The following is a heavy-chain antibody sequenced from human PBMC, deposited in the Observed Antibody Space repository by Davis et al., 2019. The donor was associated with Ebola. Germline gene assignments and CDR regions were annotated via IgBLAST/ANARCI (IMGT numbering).Heavy chain of an antibody. V-gene: IGHV3-74*01. CDR1: GFTLSSYW. D-gene: IGHD4-17*01. J-gene: IGHJ4*02. CDR3: ARDVGTVSSASDFDQ. CDR2: INNIGSTT. Sequence: GESLKISCAASGFTLSSYWMHWVRQVPGKGLVWVSRINNIGSTTNYADSVKGRFTISRDNAKNTLYLQMNSLRAEDTAVYYCARDVGTVSSASDFDQWGQGTLVTVSS.